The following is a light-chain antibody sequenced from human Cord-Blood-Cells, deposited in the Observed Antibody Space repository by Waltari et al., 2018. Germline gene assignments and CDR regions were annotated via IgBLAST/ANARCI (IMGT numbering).Light chain of an antibody. CDR1: SSDVGGYNY. CDR2: DVS. CDR3: SSYTSSSTLV. Sequence: QSALTQPASVSGSPGQSITISCTGTSSDVGGYNYVSCYQQHPGKAPKLMIYDVSKRSSGVSNRFSGSKSGNTASLTISGLQAEDEADYYCSSYTSSSTLVFGGGTKLTVL. J-gene: IGLJ3*02. V-gene: IGLV2-14*01.